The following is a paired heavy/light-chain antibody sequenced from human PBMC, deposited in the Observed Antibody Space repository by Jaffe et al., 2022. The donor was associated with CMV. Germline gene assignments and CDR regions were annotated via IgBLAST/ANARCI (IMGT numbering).Heavy chain of an antibody. Sequence: QVQLVESGGGVVQPGRSLRLSCAASGFTFSSYGMHWVRQAPGKGLEWVAVISYDGSNKYYADSVKGRFTISRDNSKNTLYLQMNSLRAEDTAVYYCAKVGASSALKLTRGYSYGYYYYYYGMDVWGQGTTVTVSS. CDR3: AKVGASSALKLTRGYSYGYYYYYYGMDV. D-gene: IGHD5-18*01. CDR2: ISYDGSNK. V-gene: IGHV3-30*18. CDR1: GFTFSSYG. J-gene: IGHJ6*02.
Light chain of an antibody. Sequence: QSVLTQPPSVSEAPRQRVTISCSGSSSNIGNNAVNWYQQLPGKAPKLLIYYDDLLPSGVSDRFSGSKSGTSASLAISGLQSEDEADYYCAAWDDSLNGLVFGTGTKVTVL. CDR1: SSNIGNNA. CDR3: AAWDDSLNGLV. J-gene: IGLJ1*01. CDR2: YDD. V-gene: IGLV1-36*01.